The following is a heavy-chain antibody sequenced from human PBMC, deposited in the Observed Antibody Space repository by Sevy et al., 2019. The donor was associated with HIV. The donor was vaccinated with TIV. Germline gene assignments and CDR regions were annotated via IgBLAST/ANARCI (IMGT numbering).Heavy chain of an antibody. D-gene: IGHD5-18*01. CDR1: GFSFTNAW. V-gene: IGHV3-15*01. J-gene: IGHJ4*02. CDR3: TTNSYAYFVFDY. Sequence: EGSLRLSCAASGFSFTNAWMTWVRQAPGKGLEWVGRVKSKTDGGTADYAAPVKGRFTISRDDSKNTLYLQMNSLKTEDTAVYYCTTNSYAYFVFDYWGQGTLVTVSS. CDR2: VKSKTDGGTA.